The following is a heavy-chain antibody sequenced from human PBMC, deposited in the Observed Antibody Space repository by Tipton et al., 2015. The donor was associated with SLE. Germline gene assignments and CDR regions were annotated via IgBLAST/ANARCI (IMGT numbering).Heavy chain of an antibody. J-gene: IGHJ4*02. CDR3: AKADYVWGSYRPFDY. V-gene: IGHV3-23*01. Sequence: SLRLSCAASGFTFSSYAMSWVRQAPGKGLEWVSAISGSGGSTYYADSVKGRFTISRDNSKNTLYLQMNSLRAEDTAVYYCAKADYVWGSYRPFDYWGQGTLVTVSS. CDR2: ISGSGGST. D-gene: IGHD3-16*02. CDR1: GFTFSSYA.